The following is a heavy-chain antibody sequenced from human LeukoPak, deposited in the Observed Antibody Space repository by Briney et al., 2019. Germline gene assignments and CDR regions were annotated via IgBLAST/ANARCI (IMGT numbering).Heavy chain of an antibody. J-gene: IGHJ4*02. CDR3: AREVRGYSYGRGDY. D-gene: IGHD5-18*01. Sequence: EASVKVSCKASGYTFTGYYMHWVRQAPGQGLEWLGRINPNSGGTNYAQKFQGRVTMTRDTSISTAYMELSRLRSDDTAVYYCAREVRGYSYGRGDYWGQGTLVTVSS. CDR2: INPNSGGT. CDR1: GYTFTGYY. V-gene: IGHV1-2*06.